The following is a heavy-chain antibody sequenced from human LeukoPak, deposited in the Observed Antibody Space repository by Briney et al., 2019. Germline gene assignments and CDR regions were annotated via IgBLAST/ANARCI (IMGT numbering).Heavy chain of an antibody. Sequence: SETLSPTCGVYGGSFSGFYWTWVRQAAGKGLEWIGEISYSGTTRYNPSLNSRITITLDTSKKQISLNLSPVTAADTAVYYCVRGNVKHYHSVADEYYYSMDVWGKGTAVIVTS. V-gene: IGHV4-34*01. J-gene: IGHJ6*03. CDR1: GGSFSGFY. D-gene: IGHD6-19*01. CDR3: VRGNVKHYHSVADEYYYSMDV. CDR2: ISYSGTT.